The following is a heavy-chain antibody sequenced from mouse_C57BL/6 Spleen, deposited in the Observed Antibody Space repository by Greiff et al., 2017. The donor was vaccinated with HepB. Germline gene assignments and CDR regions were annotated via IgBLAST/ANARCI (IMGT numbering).Heavy chain of an antibody. Sequence: QVQLKESGAELVKPGASVKISCKASGYAFSSYWMNWVKQRPGKGLEWIGQIYPGDGDTNYNGKFKGKATLTADKSSSTAYMQLSSLTSEDSAVYFCARGGGSGYFDVWGTGTTVTVSS. CDR1: GYAFSSYW. V-gene: IGHV1-80*01. J-gene: IGHJ1*03. CDR2: IYPGDGDT. CDR3: ARGGGSGYFDV.